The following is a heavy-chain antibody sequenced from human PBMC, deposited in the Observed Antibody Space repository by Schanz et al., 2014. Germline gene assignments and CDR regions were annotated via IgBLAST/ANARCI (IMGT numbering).Heavy chain of an antibody. V-gene: IGHV4-59*08. D-gene: IGHD4-4*01. CDR3: ARHLPGGYNNHGWFDP. Sequence: QVQLQESGPGLVKPSETLSLTCTVSGGSIRGYYCSWIRQPPGKGLEWIGYVHSSGSTNYNSSLKSRVTIPEDPPKNHFPRKLSSVTAADTAVYYCARHLPGGYNNHGWFDPWGQGTLVTVSS. J-gene: IGHJ5*02. CDR2: VHSSGST. CDR1: GGSIRGYY.